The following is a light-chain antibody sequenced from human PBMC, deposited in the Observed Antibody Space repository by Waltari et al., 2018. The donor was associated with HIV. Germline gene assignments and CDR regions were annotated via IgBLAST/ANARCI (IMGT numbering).Light chain of an antibody. CDR3: CSFAGTYTWV. CDR2: DVT. Sequence: QSALTQPRSVSGSPGQSVTISRRGSSTDIGDYNYVSWYHQHPGEVPKLVIFDVTKRPSGVPDRFSGSKSANTASLTISGLQAEDEADYYCCSFAGTYTWVFGGGTRLTVL. CDR1: STDIGDYNY. J-gene: IGLJ3*02. V-gene: IGLV2-11*01.